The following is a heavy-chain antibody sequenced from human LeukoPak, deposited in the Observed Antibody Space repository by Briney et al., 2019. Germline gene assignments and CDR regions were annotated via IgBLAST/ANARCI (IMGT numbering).Heavy chain of an antibody. D-gene: IGHD5-18*01. V-gene: IGHV3-30*02. CDR1: GFTFSDYG. CDR3: ARGGAAMVNY. Sequence: GGSLRLSCAASGFTFSDYGMHWVRQAPGEGLVWVAFMRYDGSDKYYADSVKGRFTISRDNAKNSLYLQMNSLRAEDTAVYYCARGGAAMVNYWGQGTLVTVSS. J-gene: IGHJ4*02. CDR2: MRYDGSDK.